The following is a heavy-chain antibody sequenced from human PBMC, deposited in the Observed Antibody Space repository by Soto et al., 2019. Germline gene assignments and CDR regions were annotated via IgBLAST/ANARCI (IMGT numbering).Heavy chain of an antibody. V-gene: IGHV3-66*04. Sequence: GGALRLSCAASEFAVSDNYMTWVRQAPWKGLEWVSLISGAGSTYYADSVKGRVTISKDNSKNTLYLQMNSLRAEDTAVYYCGKRSEGCSGGSCSARVCAFDIWGQGTMVTVS. J-gene: IGHJ3*02. D-gene: IGHD2-15*01. CDR3: GKRSEGCSGGSCSARVCAFDI. CDR2: ISGAGST. CDR1: EFAVSDNY.